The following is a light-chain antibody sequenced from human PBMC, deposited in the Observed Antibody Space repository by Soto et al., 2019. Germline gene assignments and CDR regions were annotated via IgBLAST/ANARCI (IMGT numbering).Light chain of an antibody. V-gene: IGKV3-15*01. J-gene: IGKJ1*01. Sequence: EIVMTQSPATLSVSPGEGATLSCRANQSVNSNLAWYQQKPGQAPRLLVFGASPRAPGIPSGFSGSGSGTEFTLTISSLQSEDFAVYYCQQYNNWPWTFGQGTKVEIK. CDR1: QSVNSN. CDR2: GAS. CDR3: QQYNNWPWT.